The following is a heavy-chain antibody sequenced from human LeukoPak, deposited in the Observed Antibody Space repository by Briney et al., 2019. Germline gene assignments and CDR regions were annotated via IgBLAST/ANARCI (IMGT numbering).Heavy chain of an antibody. CDR2: ISSSSSTI. V-gene: IGHV3-48*04. Sequence: PGGSLRLSCAASGFTFSSYSIDWVRQAPGKGLEWLSYISSSSSTIYFADSVKGRFTLSRDNAKNSAYLHMNSLRAEDTAVYYCARVWSSGYTKDYWGQGTLVTVS. CDR3: ARVWSSGYTKDY. CDR1: GFTFSSYS. D-gene: IGHD3-22*01. J-gene: IGHJ4*02.